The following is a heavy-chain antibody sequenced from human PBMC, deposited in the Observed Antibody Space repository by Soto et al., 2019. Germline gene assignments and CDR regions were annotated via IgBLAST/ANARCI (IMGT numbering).Heavy chain of an antibody. J-gene: IGHJ6*02. V-gene: IGHV1-3*01. CDR2: INAGNGNT. CDR1: GYTFTSYA. CDR3: ASPQLELRNYYGMDV. D-gene: IGHD1-7*01. Sequence: ASVKVSCKASGYTFTSYAMHWVRQAPGQRLEWMGWINAGNGNTKYSQKFQGRVTITRDTFASTAYMELSSLRSEDTAVYYCASPQLELRNYYGMDVWGQGTTVTVSS.